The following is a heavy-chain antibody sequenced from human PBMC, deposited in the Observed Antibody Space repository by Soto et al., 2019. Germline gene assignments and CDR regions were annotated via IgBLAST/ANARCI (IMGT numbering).Heavy chain of an antibody. Sequence: ASVKVSCKASGYTFTGYYMHWVRQAPGQELEWMGWINPNSGGTNYAQKFQGWVTMTRDTSIRTAYMELSRLRSDDTAVYYCARGPGYSYGPRGGDFGIWGQGTMVTISS. CDR2: INPNSGGT. V-gene: IGHV1-2*04. CDR1: GYTFTGYY. D-gene: IGHD5-18*01. CDR3: ARGPGYSYGPRGGDFGI. J-gene: IGHJ3*02.